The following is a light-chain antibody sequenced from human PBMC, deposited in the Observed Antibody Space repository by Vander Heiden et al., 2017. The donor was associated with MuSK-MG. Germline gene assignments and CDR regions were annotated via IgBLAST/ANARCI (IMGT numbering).Light chain of an antibody. V-gene: IGKV3-11*01. J-gene: IGKJ1*01. CDR1: QSVTTY. CDR3: QQRSSCPVT. CDR2: DAS. Sequence: EIVLTQSPATLSLSPGERATLSCRASQSVTTYLAWYQQKPGKAPRLLIYDASTRATGIPARFSGSRSGTDFTLTISSLEPEDFAVYYCQQRSSCPVTFGLGTKVEI.